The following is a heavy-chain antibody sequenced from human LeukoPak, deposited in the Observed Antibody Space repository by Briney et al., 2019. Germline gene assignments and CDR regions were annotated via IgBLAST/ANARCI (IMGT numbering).Heavy chain of an antibody. CDR3: ARLIYDSSGYHNWFDP. Sequence: GESLKISCKGSGYRFTSYWIGWVRQMPGKGLEWMGIIYPGDSDTRYSPSFQGQVTISADKSISTAYLQWSSLKASDTAMYYCARLIYDSSGYHNWFDPWGQGTLVTVSS. V-gene: IGHV5-51*01. J-gene: IGHJ5*02. D-gene: IGHD3-22*01. CDR2: IYPGDSDT. CDR1: GYRFTSYW.